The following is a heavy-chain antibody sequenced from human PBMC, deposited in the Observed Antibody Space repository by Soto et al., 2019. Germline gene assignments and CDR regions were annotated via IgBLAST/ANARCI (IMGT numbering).Heavy chain of an antibody. CDR1: GFTFGDYA. Sequence: EVQLLESGGGLIQPGGSLRLSCAASGFTFGDYAMSWVRQAPGKGLEWVATVTGGATNIYYTDSVKGRFTVSRDNSRDTLYLQMNLLTAEHTAVDSCAKGGASYGLLTHDYWGQGTLVTVSS. D-gene: IGHD3-9*01. V-gene: IGHV3-23*01. CDR2: VTGGATNI. J-gene: IGHJ4*02. CDR3: AKGGASYGLLTHDY.